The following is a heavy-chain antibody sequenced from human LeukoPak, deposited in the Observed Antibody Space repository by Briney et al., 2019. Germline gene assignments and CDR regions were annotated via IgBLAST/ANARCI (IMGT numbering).Heavy chain of an antibody. CDR2: IIPIFGTA. CDR1: GGTFSSYA. Sequence: SVKVSCKASGGTFSSYAISWVRQAPGQGLEWMEGIIPIFGTANYAQKFQGRVTITADKSTSTAYMELSGLRSEDTAVYYCARGGAGFYNWFDPWGQGTLVTVSS. V-gene: IGHV1-69*06. J-gene: IGHJ5*02. CDR3: ARGGAGFYNWFDP. D-gene: IGHD1-26*01.